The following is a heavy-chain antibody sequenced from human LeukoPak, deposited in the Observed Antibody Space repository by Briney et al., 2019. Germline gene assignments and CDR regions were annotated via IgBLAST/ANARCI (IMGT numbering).Heavy chain of an antibody. CDR1: GYTFSDYY. CDR2: INPNSGGT. D-gene: IGHD6-19*01. CDR3: ARGDNSGSGY. J-gene: IGHJ4*02. Sequence: GASVKVSCKASGYTFSDYYMHWVRQAPGQGVEWMGWINPNSGGTIYAQKFQGRVTMTRDTSISTAYMELSRLRSDDTAVYYCARGDNSGSGYWGQGTLVTVSS. V-gene: IGHV1-2*02.